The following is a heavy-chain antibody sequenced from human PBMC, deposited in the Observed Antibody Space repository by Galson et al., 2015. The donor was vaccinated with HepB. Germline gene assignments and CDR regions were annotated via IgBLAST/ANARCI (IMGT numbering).Heavy chain of an antibody. Sequence: SLKLSCAASRFSFIGYAMHWVRQAPGKGLEWVAVVSYSGSQKHSADYVKGRFTISRDNSEDKVDLQMDSLRAEDTAVYYCARDGGDGEYVDYGLDVWGQGTTVTVSS. CDR1: RFSFIGYA. V-gene: IGHV3-30*04. D-gene: IGHD2/OR15-2a*01. CDR2: VSYSGSQK. J-gene: IGHJ6*02. CDR3: ARDGGDGEYVDYGLDV.